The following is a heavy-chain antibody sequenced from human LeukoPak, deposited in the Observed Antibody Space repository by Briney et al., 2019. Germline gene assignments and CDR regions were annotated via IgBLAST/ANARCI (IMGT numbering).Heavy chain of an antibody. V-gene: IGHV1-2*02. D-gene: IGHD1-20*01. CDR3: ARAPPYNWIPNWFDP. CDR1: GYTFTGYY. Sequence: GASVKVSCKASGYTFTGYYMHWVRQAPGQGLEWMGWINPNSGGTNYAQKFQGRVTMTRDTSISTAYMELSRLRSDDTAVYYCARAPPYNWIPNWFDPWGQGTLVTVSS. J-gene: IGHJ5*02. CDR2: INPNSGGT.